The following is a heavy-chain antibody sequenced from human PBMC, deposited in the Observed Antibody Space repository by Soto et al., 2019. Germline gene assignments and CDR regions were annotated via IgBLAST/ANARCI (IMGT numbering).Heavy chain of an antibody. CDR2: IIPIFGTA. J-gene: IGHJ4*02. D-gene: IGHD3-22*01. Sequence: QVQLVQSGAEVKKPGSSVKVSCKASGGTFSSYAISWVRQAPGQGLEWMGGIIPIFGTANYAQKFQGRVTITADESTSTAYMELSSLRSEDTAVYYCARMSGWDHYYDSSGYSDYWGQGTLVTVSS. CDR3: ARMSGWDHYYDSSGYSDY. CDR1: GGTFSSYA. V-gene: IGHV1-69*01.